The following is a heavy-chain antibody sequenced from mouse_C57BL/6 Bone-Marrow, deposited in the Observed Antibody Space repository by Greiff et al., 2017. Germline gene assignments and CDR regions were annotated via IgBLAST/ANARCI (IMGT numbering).Heavy chain of an antibody. D-gene: IGHD2-5*01. CDR1: GYTFTSYW. V-gene: IGHV1-64*01. CDR3: ARKDSNYVWYFDV. Sequence: QVQLQQPGAELVKPGASVKLSCKASGYTFTSYWMHWVKQRPGQGLEWIGMINPNSGSTNSNEKFKSKATLTVDKSSTTAYMQLSSLTSEDSAVYYCARKDSNYVWYFDVWGTGTTVTVSS. J-gene: IGHJ1*03. CDR2: INPNSGST.